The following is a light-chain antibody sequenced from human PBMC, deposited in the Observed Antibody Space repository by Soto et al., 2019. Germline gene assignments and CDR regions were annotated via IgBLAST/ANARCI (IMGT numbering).Light chain of an antibody. V-gene: IGKV3D-15*01. Sequence: VMTQSPATLSVSQGERATLSCRASQSVTSNLAWYQQKPGQAPRLLIYGASTRATGIPARFSGSGSGTEFTLTISSLQSEDFAVYYCQQYGSSPPITFGQGRRLEI. CDR3: QQYGSSPPIT. CDR1: QSVTSN. CDR2: GAS. J-gene: IGKJ5*01.